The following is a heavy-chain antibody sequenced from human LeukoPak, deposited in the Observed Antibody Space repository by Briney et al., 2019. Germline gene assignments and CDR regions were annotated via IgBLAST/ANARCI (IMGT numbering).Heavy chain of an antibody. D-gene: IGHD3-9*01. J-gene: IGHJ4*02. CDR1: GYSISSGYY. V-gene: IGHV4-38-2*02. CDR3: ARDGDILTGHSQVY. CDR2: IYHSGST. Sequence: PSETLSLTCTASGYSISSGYYWGWIRQPPGKGLEWIGSIYHSGSTYYNPSLKSRVTISVDTSKNQFSLKLSSVTAADTAVYYCARDGDILTGHSQVYWGQGTLVTVSS.